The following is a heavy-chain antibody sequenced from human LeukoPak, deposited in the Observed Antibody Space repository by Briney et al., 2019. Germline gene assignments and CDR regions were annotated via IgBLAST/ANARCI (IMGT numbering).Heavy chain of an antibody. CDR1: GFTFSKYA. CDR3: AKSNYFDSGGYYFFDY. CDR2: ISVSGDST. V-gene: IGHV3-23*01. J-gene: IGHJ4*02. Sequence: GGSLRLSCAASGFTFSKYAMTWVRQAPGKGLEWVSGISVSGDSTNYADSVKGRFTISRDNSKNTLYLQTNSLRAEDTAVYYCAKSNYFDSGGYYFFDYWGQGALVTVSS. D-gene: IGHD3-22*01.